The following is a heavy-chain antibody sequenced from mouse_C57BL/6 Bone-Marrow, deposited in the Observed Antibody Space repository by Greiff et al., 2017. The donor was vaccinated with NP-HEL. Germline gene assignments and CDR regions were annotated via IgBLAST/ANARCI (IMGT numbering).Heavy chain of an antibody. Sequence: VQLQQSGPELVKPGASVKISCKASGYAFSSSWMNWVKQRPGKGLEWIGRIYPGDGDTNYNGKFKGKATLTADKSSSTAYMQLSSLTSEDSAVYFCANWDLFADWGQGTLVTVSA. CDR1: GYAFSSSW. J-gene: IGHJ3*01. CDR3: ANWDLFAD. CDR2: IYPGDGDT. D-gene: IGHD4-1*01. V-gene: IGHV1-82*01.